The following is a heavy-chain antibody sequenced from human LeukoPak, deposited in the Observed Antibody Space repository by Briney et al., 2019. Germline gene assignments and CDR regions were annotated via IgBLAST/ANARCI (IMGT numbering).Heavy chain of an antibody. CDR1: GYTFTSYY. CDR2: INPSGGST. CDR3: ARHYYYDSSGYRHYYFDY. V-gene: IGHV1-46*01. J-gene: IGHJ4*02. Sequence: EASVKVSCKASGYTFTSYYMHWVRQAPGQGLEWMGIINPSGGSTSYAQKFQGRVTMTRDMSTSTVYMELSSLRSEDTAVYYCARHYYYDSSGYRHYYFDYWGQGTLVTVSS. D-gene: IGHD3-22*01.